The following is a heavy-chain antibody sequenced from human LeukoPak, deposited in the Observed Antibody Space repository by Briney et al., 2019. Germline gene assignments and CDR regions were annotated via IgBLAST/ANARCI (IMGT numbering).Heavy chain of an antibody. CDR3: ARGILSHVLRYFDWLLRFDY. J-gene: IGHJ4*02. CDR2: IYYSGST. CDR1: GGSISSYY. Sequence: SETLSLTCTVSGGSISSYYWSWIRQPPGKGLEWIGYIYYSGSTNYNPSLKSRVTISVDTSKNQFSLKLSSVTAADTAVYYCARGILSHVLRYFDWLLRFDYWGQGTLVTVSS. V-gene: IGHV4-59*01. D-gene: IGHD3-9*01.